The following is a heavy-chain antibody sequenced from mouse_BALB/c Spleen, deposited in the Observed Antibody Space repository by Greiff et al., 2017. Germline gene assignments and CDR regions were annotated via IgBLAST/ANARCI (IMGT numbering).Heavy chain of an antibody. CDR1: GFTFSSYA. J-gene: IGHJ3*01. CDR2: ISSGGSYT. CDR3: ARNYGSSSWFAY. Sequence: DVKLVESGGGLVKPGGSLKLSCAASGFTFSSYAMSWVRQSPEKRLEWVAEISSGGSYTYYPDTVTGRFTISRDNAKNTLYLEMSSLRSEDTAMYYCARNYGSSSWFAYWGQGTLVTVSA. D-gene: IGHD1-1*01. V-gene: IGHV5-9-4*01.